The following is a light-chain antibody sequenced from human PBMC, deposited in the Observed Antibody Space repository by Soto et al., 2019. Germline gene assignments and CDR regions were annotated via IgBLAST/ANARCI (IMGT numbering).Light chain of an antibody. V-gene: IGLV2-8*01. CDR1: SSDVGGYNY. CDR3: AAWDDSLSAYV. CDR2: EVS. J-gene: IGLJ1*01. Sequence: QSALTQPPSASGSPGQSVTISCTGTSSDVGGYNYVSWYQQHPGKAPKLMIYEVSKRPSGVPDRFSGSKSGNTASLTVSGLQAEDEADYYCAAWDDSLSAYVFGTGTKVTVL.